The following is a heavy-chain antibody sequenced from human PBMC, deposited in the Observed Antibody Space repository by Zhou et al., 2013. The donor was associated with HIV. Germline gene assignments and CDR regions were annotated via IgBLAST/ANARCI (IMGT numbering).Heavy chain of an antibody. Sequence: QVQLVQSGAEVKKPGASVKVSCKASGYTFTSYDINWVRQATGQGLEWMGWMNPNSGNTGYAQKFQGRVTMTRNTSISTAYMELSSLRSEDTAVYYCAREVDSSGYYRSWFDPWGQGTLVTVSS. CDR3: AREVDSSGYYRSWFDP. CDR1: GYTFTSYD. CDR2: MNPNSGNT. D-gene: IGHD3-22*01. J-gene: IGHJ5*02. V-gene: IGHV1-8*01.